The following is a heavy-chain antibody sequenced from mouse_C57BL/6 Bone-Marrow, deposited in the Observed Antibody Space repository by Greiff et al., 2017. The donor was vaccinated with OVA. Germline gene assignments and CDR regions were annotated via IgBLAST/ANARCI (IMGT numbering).Heavy chain of an antibody. J-gene: IGHJ1*03. V-gene: IGHV14-4*01. CDR2: IDPENGDT. D-gene: IGHD1-1*01. Sequence: VQLQQSGAELVRPGASVKLSCTASGFTIKDDYMHWVKQRPDQGLEWIGWIDPENGDTEYASKFKGKATIPADTSSNTAYLQLSSLTSEDTAVYYCTACADYYASSAGYFDVWGTGTTVTVSS. CDR3: TACADYYASSAGYFDV. CDR1: GFTIKDDY.